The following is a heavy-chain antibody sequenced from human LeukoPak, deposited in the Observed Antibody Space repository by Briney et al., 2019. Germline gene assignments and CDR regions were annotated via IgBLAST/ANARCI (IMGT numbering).Heavy chain of an antibody. CDR3: ARGSRYGDYVH. V-gene: IGHV4-34*01. J-gene: IGHJ4*02. Sequence: SETLSLTCAVSGGSFSGYYWSWIRQPPGKGLEWIGEINHSGSTNYNPSLKSRVTISVDTTKNQFSLKLSSVTAADTAVYYRARGSRYGDYVHWGQGTLVTVSS. CDR2: INHSGST. D-gene: IGHD4-17*01. CDR1: GGSFSGYY.